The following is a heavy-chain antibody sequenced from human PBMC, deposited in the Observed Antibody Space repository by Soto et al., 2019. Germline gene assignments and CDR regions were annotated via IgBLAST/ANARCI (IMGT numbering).Heavy chain of an antibody. CDR3: ARVRTEYAGLDY. D-gene: IGHD2-2*01. CDR2: INHSGST. V-gene: IGHV4-34*01. Sequence: ETLSLTCAVSGGSFSGYCWSWIRQPPGKGLEWIGEINHSGSTNYNPSLKSRVTISLDTSKNQFSLRLTSVTAADTAVYFCARVRTEYAGLDYWGQGTLVTVSS. J-gene: IGHJ4*02. CDR1: GGSFSGYC.